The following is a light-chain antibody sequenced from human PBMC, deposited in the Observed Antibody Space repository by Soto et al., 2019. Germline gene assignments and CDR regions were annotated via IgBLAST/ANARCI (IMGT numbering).Light chain of an antibody. J-gene: IGKJ1*01. CDR2: DAS. Sequence: DIQMTQSPSTLSASVGDRVTITCRASQSVGSWLAWYQQKPGKAPMLLIYDASTLETGVPSRFSGTGSGTEFTLAISSLQPDDFATYYCQQYNSYSRTFGQGTKVDMK. CDR1: QSVGSW. CDR3: QQYNSYSRT. V-gene: IGKV1-5*01.